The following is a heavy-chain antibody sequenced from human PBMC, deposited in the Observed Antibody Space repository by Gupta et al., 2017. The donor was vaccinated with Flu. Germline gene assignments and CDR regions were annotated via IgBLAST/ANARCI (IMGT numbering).Heavy chain of an antibody. J-gene: IGHJ4*02. D-gene: IGHD2-8*02. CDR2: IRNKAYSHTT. Sequence: MDWVRQAPGKGLEWVGRIRNKAYSHTTEYATSVKDRFTIARDDSTNSLYLQMNSLKNEDTAVYYCARGEKSPSAPGRNDCWGQGTLVTVSS. V-gene: IGHV3-72*01. CDR3: ARGEKSPSAPGRNDC.